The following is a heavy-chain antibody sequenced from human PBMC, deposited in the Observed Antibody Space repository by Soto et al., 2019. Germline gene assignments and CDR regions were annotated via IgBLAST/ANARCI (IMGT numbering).Heavy chain of an antibody. CDR1: GGSFRGYY. V-gene: IGHV4-34*01. CDR2: INHSGST. CDR3: ARIIEGSAIAARPSYYYYMDV. J-gene: IGHJ6*03. D-gene: IGHD6-6*01. Sequence: SETLSLTCAVDGGSFRGYYWSWIRQPPGKGLEWIGEINHSGSTNYNPSLKSRVTISVDTSKNQFSLKLSSVTAADTAVYYCARIIEGSAIAARPSYYYYMDVWGKGTTVT.